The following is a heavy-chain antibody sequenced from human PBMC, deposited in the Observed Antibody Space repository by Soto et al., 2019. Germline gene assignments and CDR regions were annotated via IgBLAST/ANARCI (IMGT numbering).Heavy chain of an antibody. CDR1: GGSISSYY. CDR3: ARDYYGSVSYDNYYYYGMDV. CDR2: IYTSGST. J-gene: IGHJ6*02. V-gene: IGHV4-4*07. Sequence: NPSDTLSLTCTVSGGSISSYYWSWIRQPAGKGLELIGRIYTSGSTNYNPSLKSRVTMSVDTSKNQFSLKLSSVTAADTAVYYCARDYYGSVSYDNYYYYGMDVWGQGTTVTVS. D-gene: IGHD3-10*01.